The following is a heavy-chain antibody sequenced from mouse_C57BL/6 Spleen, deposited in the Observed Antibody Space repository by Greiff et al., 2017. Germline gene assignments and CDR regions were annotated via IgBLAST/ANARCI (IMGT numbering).Heavy chain of an antibody. CDR2: IDPATGGT. Sequence: QVQLQQSGAELVRPGASVTLSCKASGYTFTDYEMHWVKQTPVHGLEWIGAIDPATGGTAYNQKFKGKAILTADKSSSTAYMELRSLTSEDSAVYYCTRPTPVAYWGQGTLVTVSA. CDR3: TRPTPVAY. D-gene: IGHD1-1*01. V-gene: IGHV1-15*01. J-gene: IGHJ3*01. CDR1: GYTFTDYE.